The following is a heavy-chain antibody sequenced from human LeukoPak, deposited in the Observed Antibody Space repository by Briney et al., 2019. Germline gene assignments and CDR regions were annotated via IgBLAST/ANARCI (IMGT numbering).Heavy chain of an antibody. CDR3: TRDLDALDY. J-gene: IGHJ4*02. Sequence: GGSLRLSCAAPGFTFSTYSMNWVRQAPGKGLEWVSYITGSSSTKHYADSVQGRFTISRDNAKNSLFLQMNSLRDEDTAVYYCTRDLDALDYWGQGTLVTVSS. V-gene: IGHV3-48*02. CDR2: ITGSSSTK. CDR1: GFTFSTYS.